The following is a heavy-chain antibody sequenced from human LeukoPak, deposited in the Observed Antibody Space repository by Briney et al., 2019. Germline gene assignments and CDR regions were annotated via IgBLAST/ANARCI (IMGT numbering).Heavy chain of an antibody. Sequence: GGSLRLSCAASGFTDYMTWVRQAPGKGLEWVSVIYSGGSTYYAASVKGRFSVSRDNSKNTVYRQMNSLRAEDTAVYYCAKDGDYGDFRTTPPFDYWGQGTLVTVSS. CDR3: AKDGDYGDFRTTPPFDY. D-gene: IGHD4-17*01. CDR2: IYSGGST. J-gene: IGHJ4*02. CDR1: GFTDY. V-gene: IGHV3-53*01.